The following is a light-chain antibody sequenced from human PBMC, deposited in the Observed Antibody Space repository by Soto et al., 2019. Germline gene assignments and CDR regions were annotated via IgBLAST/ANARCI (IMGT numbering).Light chain of an antibody. Sequence: QSALTQPPSASGSPGQSVTISCTGTSSDIGGYNYVSWYQQHPGKAPKLMIYEVSNRPSGVTHRFSGSKSGNTASLTVSGLPDEDAADYYCSSTAGSTHVVFGGGTKLTVL. J-gene: IGLJ2*01. CDR3: SSTAGSTHVV. V-gene: IGLV2-8*01. CDR1: SSDIGGYNY. CDR2: EVS.